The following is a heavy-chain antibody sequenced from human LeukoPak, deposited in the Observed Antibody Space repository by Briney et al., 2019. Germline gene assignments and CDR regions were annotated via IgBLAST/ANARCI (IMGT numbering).Heavy chain of an antibody. V-gene: IGHV1-69*06. CDR1: GGTFSSYA. J-gene: IGHJ4*02. D-gene: IGHD3-3*01. CDR2: IIPIFGTA. Sequence: GASVKVSCKASGGTFSSYAISWVRQAPGQGLEWMGGIIPIFGTANYAQKFQGRVTITADKSTSTAYMELSSLRSEDTAVYYCARDRGSGYYFDYWGQGTLVTVSS. CDR3: ARDRGSGYYFDY.